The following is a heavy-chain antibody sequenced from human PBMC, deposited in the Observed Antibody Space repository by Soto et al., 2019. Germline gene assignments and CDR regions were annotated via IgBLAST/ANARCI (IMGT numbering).Heavy chain of an antibody. CDR1: GFTFNTYG. CDR3: AIRDCTGAYCYSWPFNYGVDV. D-gene: IGHD2-21*02. Sequence: QVQLVESGGGVVQPGGSLRLSCTTSGFTFNTYGMHWVRQAPGKGLEWVAIIWYDGSNKYYADSVKGRFTISRDNSKNTLYLQMNSLRAEDTALYYCAIRDCTGAYCYSWPFNYGVDVWGQGTTVTVSS. J-gene: IGHJ6*02. CDR2: IWYDGSNK. V-gene: IGHV3-33*08.